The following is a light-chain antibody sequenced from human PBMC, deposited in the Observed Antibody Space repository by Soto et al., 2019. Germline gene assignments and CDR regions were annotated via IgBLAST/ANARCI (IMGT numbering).Light chain of an antibody. Sequence: VLPQSPDTLSLSPGDRATLSCRASQSVRSTFLAWYQQKPGQAPRLLIYGASNRAAGIPERFSGSASVTAFPLTISRLEPDDSAVYYCQQYHDSPMNTFGQGTKLQIK. CDR1: QSVRSTF. V-gene: IGKV3-20*01. CDR2: GAS. J-gene: IGKJ2*01. CDR3: QQYHDSPMNT.